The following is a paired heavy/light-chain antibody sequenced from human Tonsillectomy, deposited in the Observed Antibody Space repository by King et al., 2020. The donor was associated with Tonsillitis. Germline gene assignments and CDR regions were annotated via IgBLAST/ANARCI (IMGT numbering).Light chain of an antibody. V-gene: IGLV3-19*01. CDR3: NSWDSSGNHLYV. Sequence: SSELTQDPAVSVALGQTVRITCQGDSLRSDYASWYQQKPGQAPVLVIRAKNNRPSGIPDRFSGSISGNTASLTITGAQAEDEADYYCNSWDSSGNHLYVFGTGTKVTVL. CDR2: AKN. J-gene: IGLJ1*01. CDR1: SLRSDY.
Heavy chain of an antibody. CDR2: INSDGSST. CDR3: ASLWSYDSSGYYSNAFDI. CDR1: GFTFSNYW. D-gene: IGHD3-22*01. J-gene: IGHJ3*02. Sequence: EMQLVESGGGLVQPGGSLRLSCAASGFTFSNYWMHWVRQAPGKGLVWVSRINSDGSSTSYADSVKGRFTISRDNAKNTLSLQMNSLRAEDTAVYYCASLWSYDSSGYYSNAFDIWGQGTMVTVSS. V-gene: IGHV3-74*01.